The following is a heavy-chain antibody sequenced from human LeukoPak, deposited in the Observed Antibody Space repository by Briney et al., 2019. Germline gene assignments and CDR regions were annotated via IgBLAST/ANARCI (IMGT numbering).Heavy chain of an antibody. CDR3: VRDVSRRIGVDV. D-gene: IGHD2/OR15-2a*01. Sequence: GGSLRLSCLASGFGFNSYTMNWVREAPGKGLAWVSTISPVSSYTWYAESVKGRFTISRDNPKNSLYLQMDSLRAEDTAVYYCVRDVSRRIGVDVWGQGTTVTVSS. CDR2: ISPVSSYT. CDR1: GFGFNSYT. J-gene: IGHJ6*02. V-gene: IGHV3-21*01.